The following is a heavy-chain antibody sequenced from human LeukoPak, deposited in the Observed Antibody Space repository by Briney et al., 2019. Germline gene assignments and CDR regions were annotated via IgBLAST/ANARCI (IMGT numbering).Heavy chain of an antibody. V-gene: IGHV3-23*01. J-gene: IGHJ4*02. CDR3: AKDYRANSFDY. D-gene: IGHD3-16*02. CDR1: GFPFSSYW. CDR2: ISGSGGST. Sequence: PGGSLRLSCVASGFPFSSYWMTWVRQAPGKGLEWVSAISGSGGSTYYADSVKGRFTISRDNSKNTLYLQMNSLRAEDTAVYYCAKDYRANSFDYWGQGTLVTVSS.